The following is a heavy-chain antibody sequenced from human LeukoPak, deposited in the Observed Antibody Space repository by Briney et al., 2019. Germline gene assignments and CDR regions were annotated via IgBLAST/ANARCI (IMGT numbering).Heavy chain of an antibody. Sequence: ASVKVSCKASGYTFTSYGISWVRQAPGQGLEWMGWISAYNGNTSYAQKLQGRVTMTTDTSTSTAYMELRSLRSDDTAVYYCARVLGIAARRSGEDYWGQGTLVTVSS. V-gene: IGHV1-18*01. J-gene: IGHJ4*02. CDR3: ARVLGIAARRSGEDY. D-gene: IGHD6-6*01. CDR2: ISAYNGNT. CDR1: GYTFTSYG.